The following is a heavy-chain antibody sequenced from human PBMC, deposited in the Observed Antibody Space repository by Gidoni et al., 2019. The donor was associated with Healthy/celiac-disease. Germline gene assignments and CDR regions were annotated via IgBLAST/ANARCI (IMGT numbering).Heavy chain of an antibody. CDR3: AVVPGIAAG. Sequence: QVQLQQSGAGLLKPSETPSITCAVYGGSFSGYYWSWIRQPRGQGLEGIGEINHSGSTNYNPSLRSRVTISVDTSKNQFSLKLSSVTAADTAVYYCAVVPGIAAGWGQGTLVTVSS. D-gene: IGHD6-25*01. J-gene: IGHJ4*02. CDR2: INHSGST. V-gene: IGHV4-34*01. CDR1: GGSFSGYY.